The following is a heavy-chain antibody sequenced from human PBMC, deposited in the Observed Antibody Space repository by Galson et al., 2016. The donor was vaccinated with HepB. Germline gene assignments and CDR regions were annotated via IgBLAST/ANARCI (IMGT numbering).Heavy chain of an antibody. CDR1: GLTFSSDR. CDR3: ARGGSRPSDY. J-gene: IGHJ4*02. CDR2: INTDGSST. V-gene: IGHV3-74*01. D-gene: IGHD1-26*01. Sequence: SLRLSCAASGLTFSSDRMDWVRQAPGKGLVWVSRINTDGSSTSYADSVKGRFTISRDNAKNTLYLQMNSLRAEDTAVYYCARGGSRPSDYWGQGTLVTVSS.